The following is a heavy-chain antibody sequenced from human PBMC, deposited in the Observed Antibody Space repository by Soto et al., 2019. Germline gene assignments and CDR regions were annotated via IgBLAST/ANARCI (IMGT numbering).Heavy chain of an antibody. D-gene: IGHD5-12*01. V-gene: IGHV3-15*07. J-gene: IGHJ4*02. CDR2: IKSKTDGGTT. CDR3: TTDMGLWHIVNYY. CDR1: GFTFSNAW. Sequence: EVQLVESGGGLVKPGGSLRLSCAASGFTFSNAWMHWVRQAPGKGLEWVGRIKSKTDGGTTDYAAPVKGRFTISRDDSKNTLYLQMNSLKTEDTAVYYCTTDMGLWHIVNYYWGQGTLVTVSS.